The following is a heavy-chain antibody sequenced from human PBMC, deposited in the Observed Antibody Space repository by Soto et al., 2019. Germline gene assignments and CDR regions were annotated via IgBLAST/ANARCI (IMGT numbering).Heavy chain of an antibody. J-gene: IGHJ3*02. Sequence: EVQLVESGGGLVKPGGSLRLSCAASGFTFSSYSMNWVRQAPGKGLEWVSSISSTGTYIYYADSVKGRFTVSRDNAKNSLYVQMNSLRAEDTAVYYCARGHGGSYQAHDAFDIWGQGTMVTVSS. V-gene: IGHV3-21*01. CDR1: GFTFSSYS. D-gene: IGHD1-26*01. CDR2: ISSTGTYI. CDR3: ARGHGGSYQAHDAFDI.